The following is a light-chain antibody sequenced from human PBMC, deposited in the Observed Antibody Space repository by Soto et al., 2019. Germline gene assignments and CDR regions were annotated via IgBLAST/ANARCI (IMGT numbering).Light chain of an antibody. J-gene: IGKJ1*01. V-gene: IGKV1-39*01. CDR1: QSISSY. Sequence: DIQMTQSPSSLSASVGDRVTITCRASQSISSYLNWYQQKPGKAPKFLIYEASILQSGVPSRFSGSGSETEFTLTISSLQPEDFATCYCQQSYSTPRTFGQGTKVEIK. CDR2: EAS. CDR3: QQSYSTPRT.